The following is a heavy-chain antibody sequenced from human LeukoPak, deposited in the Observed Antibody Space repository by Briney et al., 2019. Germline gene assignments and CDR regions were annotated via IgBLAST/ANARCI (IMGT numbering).Heavy chain of an antibody. J-gene: IGHJ5*02. D-gene: IGHD3-10*01. V-gene: IGHV1-2*07. CDR2: INPNSDGI. CDR3: ATGHGVITMVRGVIIGSWFDP. CDR1: GYTFTDHY. Sequence: ASVKVSCKASGYTFTDHYMHWVRQAPGQGLEWMGWINPNSDGINNYAHKFQGRVTMTRDTSISTAYMELSSLRSEDTAVYYCATGHGVITMVRGVIIGSWFDPWGQGTLVTVSS.